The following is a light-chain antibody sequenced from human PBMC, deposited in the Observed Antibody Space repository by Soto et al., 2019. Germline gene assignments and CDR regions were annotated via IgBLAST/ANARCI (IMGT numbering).Light chain of an antibody. V-gene: IGKV1-39*01. J-gene: IGKJ3*01. CDR3: QQSYSTPLT. CDR2: AAS. Sequence: DIQRTQSPSSLSASVGDRVTITCRASQSISSYLNWYQQKPGKAPKLLIYAASSLQSGVPSRFSGSGSGTDFTLTISSLQPEYFATYYCQQSYSTPLTFGPGTKVDIK. CDR1: QSISSY.